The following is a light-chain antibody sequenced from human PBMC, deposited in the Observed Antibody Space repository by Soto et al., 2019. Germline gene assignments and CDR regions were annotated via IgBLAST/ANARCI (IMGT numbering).Light chain of an antibody. CDR1: SSDVGAYHS. Sequence: QSVLTQPASVSGSPGQSFTIPCTGSSSDVGAYHSVSWYQQHPGKAPKLIIFDVSNRPSGVSNRFSGSKSGNTASQTISGLQAEDEADYYCSSFTDTGTVMFGGGTKVTVL. V-gene: IGLV2-14*03. CDR3: SSFTDTGTVM. J-gene: IGLJ3*02. CDR2: DVS.